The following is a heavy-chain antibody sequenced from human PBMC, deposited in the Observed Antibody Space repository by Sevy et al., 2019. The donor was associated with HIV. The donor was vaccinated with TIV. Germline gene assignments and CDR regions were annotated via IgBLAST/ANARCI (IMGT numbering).Heavy chain of an antibody. Sequence: GGSLRLSCAASGFTFSSSAMTWIRQAPGKGLQWVSSITSSGGSTYYADSVKGRFTISRDNAQNSLFLQMNSLRAEDTAVYYCAKCLTPVPKQCSFDPWGQGTLVTVSS. CDR1: GFTFSSSA. D-gene: IGHD4-17*01. CDR3: AKCLTPVPKQCSFDP. CDR2: ITSSGGST. V-gene: IGHV3-23*01. J-gene: IGHJ5*02.